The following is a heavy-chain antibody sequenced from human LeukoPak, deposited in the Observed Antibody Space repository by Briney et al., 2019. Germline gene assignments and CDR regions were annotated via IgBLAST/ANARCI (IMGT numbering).Heavy chain of an antibody. CDR2: IRSDGDNT. Sequence: GGSLRLSCSASGFTFSSYAMHWVRQAPGKGLEYVSSIRSDGDNTYYADSVKGRFTISRDNSKNMLYLQMSSLRPEDTAVYYCASSGSYSRYFDYWGQGSLVTVSS. V-gene: IGHV3-64D*06. CDR1: GFTFSSYA. J-gene: IGHJ4*02. CDR3: ASSGSYSRYFDY. D-gene: IGHD3-10*01.